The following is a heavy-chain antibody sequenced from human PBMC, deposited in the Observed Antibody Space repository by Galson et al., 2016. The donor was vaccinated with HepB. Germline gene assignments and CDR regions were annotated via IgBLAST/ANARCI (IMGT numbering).Heavy chain of an antibody. V-gene: IGHV6-1*01. J-gene: IGHJ4*02. CDR2: TYYRSEWRY. CDR3: VKSVWLGRGFVS. Sequence: CAISGDSVSNNIDGWNWIRQSPSIGLEWLGRTYYRSEWRYDYAPSVQSRISINPDTSKNQFSLHLNSVTPEDTAVYYCVKSVWLGRGFVSWGQGTLVTVSS. CDR1: GDSVSNNIDG. D-gene: IGHD6-19*01.